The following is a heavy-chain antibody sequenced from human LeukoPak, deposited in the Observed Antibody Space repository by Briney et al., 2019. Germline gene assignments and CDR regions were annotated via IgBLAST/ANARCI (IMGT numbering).Heavy chain of an antibody. J-gene: IGHJ4*02. CDR3: ARVAKERVGGVYYFDY. D-gene: IGHD1-1*01. CDR1: GFTFSDYD. V-gene: IGHV3-13*01. Sequence: HGESLKISCAASGFTFSDYDMHWVRQATGKGLEWVSAIGTAGDTYYTGSVKGRFTISRENAKNSLYLQMNSLRAGDTAVYYCARVAKERVGGVYYFDYWGQGTLVTVSS. CDR2: IGTAGDT.